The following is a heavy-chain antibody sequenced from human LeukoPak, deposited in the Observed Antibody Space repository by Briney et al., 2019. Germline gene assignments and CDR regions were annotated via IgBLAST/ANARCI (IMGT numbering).Heavy chain of an antibody. CDR3: GRVLSRHSFYFGWGSFYAWSDP. CDR1: GGSFSGYY. V-gene: IGHV4-34*01. D-gene: IGHD3-10*01. Sequence: SETLSLTCAVYGGSFSGYYWSWIRQPPGKGLEWIGEINHSGSTNYNPSLKSRVTISVDTSKNQFSLKLSSVTAADTAVYYCGRVLSRHSFYFGWGSFYAWSDPWGQGTLVPFSS. CDR2: INHSGST. J-gene: IGHJ5*02.